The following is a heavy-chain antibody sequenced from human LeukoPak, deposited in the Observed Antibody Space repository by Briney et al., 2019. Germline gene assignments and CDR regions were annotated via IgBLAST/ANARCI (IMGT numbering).Heavy chain of an antibody. CDR2: ISSSTSYI. Sequence: GGSLRLSCAASGFTFSDYTINWVRQAPGKGLEWVSSISSSTSYIYYADSVKGRFTISRDNAKNSLYLQMNSLRAEDTAVYYCAELGITMIGGVWGKGTTVTISS. D-gene: IGHD3-10*02. V-gene: IGHV3-21*01. CDR3: AELGITMIGGV. CDR1: GFTFSDYT. J-gene: IGHJ6*01.